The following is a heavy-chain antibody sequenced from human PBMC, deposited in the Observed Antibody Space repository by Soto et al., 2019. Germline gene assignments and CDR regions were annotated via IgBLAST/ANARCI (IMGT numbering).Heavy chain of an antibody. CDR3: ARFSSGWYYFDY. D-gene: IGHD6-19*01. V-gene: IGHV4-59*08. J-gene: IGHJ4*02. CDR2: IFHTGSA. CDR1: GDSISSYY. Sequence: SETLSLTCTVSGDSISSYYWSWIRQPPGKGLEWIGYIFHTGSANYNPSLKSRVTISVDTSKNQFSLKLSSVTAADTAVYYCARFSSGWYYFDYWGQGTPVTVSS.